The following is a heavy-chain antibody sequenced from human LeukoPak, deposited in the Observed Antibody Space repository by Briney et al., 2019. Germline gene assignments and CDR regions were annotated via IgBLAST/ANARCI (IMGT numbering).Heavy chain of an antibody. CDR1: GFTFSDFW. J-gene: IGHJ3*02. Sequence: GGSLRLSCAASGFTFSDFWMHCVRQAPGKGLVWVSRINSGGTVTNYADSVKGRLTISRDNAKNTLYLQMNSLRAEDTAVYYCASGTPYDDAFDIWGQGTMVTVSS. CDR3: ASGTPYDDAFDI. D-gene: IGHD1-14*01. CDR2: INSGGTVT. V-gene: IGHV3-74*01.